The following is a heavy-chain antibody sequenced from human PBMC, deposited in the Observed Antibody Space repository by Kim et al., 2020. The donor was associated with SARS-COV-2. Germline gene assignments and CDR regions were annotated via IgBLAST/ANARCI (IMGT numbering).Heavy chain of an antibody. CDR1: GFTFSSYA. D-gene: IGHD5-12*01. CDR3: AKESKWLRLTGMGYYYYMDV. CDR2: ISGSGGST. Sequence: GGSLRLSCAASGFTFSSYAMSWVRQAPGKGLEWVSAISGSGGSTYYADSVKGRFTISRDNSKNTLYLQMNSLRAEDTAVYYCAKESKWLRLTGMGYYYYMDVWGKGTTVTVSS. V-gene: IGHV3-23*01. J-gene: IGHJ6*03.